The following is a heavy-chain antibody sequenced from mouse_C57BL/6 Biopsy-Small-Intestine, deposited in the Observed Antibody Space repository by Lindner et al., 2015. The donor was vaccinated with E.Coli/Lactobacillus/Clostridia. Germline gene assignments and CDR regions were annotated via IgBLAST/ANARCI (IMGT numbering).Heavy chain of an antibody. J-gene: IGHJ4*01. CDR3: ARSGTSGYFVAYSGFDY. D-gene: IGHD3-1*01. CDR1: GFNFASFG. CDR2: VSVSNGHT. V-gene: IGHV1-58*01. Sequence: SVKVSCKTSGFNFASFGISWVRQAPGQGLEWMAWVSVSNGHTKYAQKFQGRVTLTTDTSANTASMELTSLTFDDTAIYFCARSGTSGYFVAYSGFDYWGRGTLVTVSS.